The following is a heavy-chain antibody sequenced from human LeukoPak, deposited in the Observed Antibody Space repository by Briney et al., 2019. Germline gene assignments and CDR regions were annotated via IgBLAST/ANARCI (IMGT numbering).Heavy chain of an antibody. CDR1: GGSISSGSYY. CDR2: IYTSGST. CDR3: ARDSLVEMATITDY. J-gene: IGHJ4*02. D-gene: IGHD5-24*01. Sequence: TLSLTCTVSGGSISSGSYYWSWIRQPAGKGLEWIGRIYTSGSTNYNPSLKSRVTISVDTSKNQFSLKLSSVTAADTAVYYCARDSLVEMATITDYWGQGTLVTVSS. V-gene: IGHV4-61*02.